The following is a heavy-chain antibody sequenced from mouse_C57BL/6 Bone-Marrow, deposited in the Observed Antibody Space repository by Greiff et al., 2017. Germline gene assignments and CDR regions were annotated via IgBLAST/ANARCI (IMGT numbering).Heavy chain of an antibody. CDR3: TRGDYYAMDY. J-gene: IGHJ4*01. CDR2: IDPETGGT. Sequence: VQLQQPGAELVRPGASVTLSCKASGYTFTDYEMHWVKQTPVHGLEWIGAIDPETGGTAYNQKFKGQAILTADKSSSTAYMELRSLTSEDSAVYYCTRGDYYAMDYWGQGTSVTVSS. V-gene: IGHV1-15*01. CDR1: GYTFTDYE.